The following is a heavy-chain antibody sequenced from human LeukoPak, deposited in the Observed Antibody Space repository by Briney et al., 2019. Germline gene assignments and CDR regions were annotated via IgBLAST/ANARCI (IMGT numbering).Heavy chain of an antibody. Sequence: PGGSLRLSCAASGFTFSNAWMSWVRQAPGKGLEWIGEINHSGSTNYNPSLKSRVTISVDTSKNQFSLKLSSVTAADTAVYYCARRYGQFYSSGWRFDYWGQGTLVTVSS. J-gene: IGHJ4*02. CDR1: GFTFSNAW. CDR3: ARRYGQFYSSGWRFDY. CDR2: INHSGST. V-gene: IGHV4-34*01. D-gene: IGHD6-19*01.